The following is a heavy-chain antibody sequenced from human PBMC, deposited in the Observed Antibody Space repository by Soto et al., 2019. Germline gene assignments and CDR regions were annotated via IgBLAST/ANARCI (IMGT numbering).Heavy chain of an antibody. CDR2: IYYSGRT. CDR3: ARDKSGSYLRYAPAFDI. CDR1: GGSVSSGSYY. D-gene: IGHD1-26*01. Sequence: QVQLQESGPGLVKPSETLSLTCTVSGGSVSSGSYYWSWIRQPPGKGLEWIGYIYYSGRTNYNPSLKSRVTISVDTSKNQFSLKLSSVNAADTAVYYCARDKSGSYLRYAPAFDIWGQGTMVTVS. V-gene: IGHV4-61*01. J-gene: IGHJ3*02.